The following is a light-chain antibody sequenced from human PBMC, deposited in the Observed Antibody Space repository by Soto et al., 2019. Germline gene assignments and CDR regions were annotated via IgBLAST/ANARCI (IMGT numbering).Light chain of an antibody. CDR3: TSYAGSNNPVV. CDR2: EVN. CDR1: SSDVGSYNY. Sequence: QSALTQPPSASGSPGQSVTISCTGTSSDVGSYNYVSWYQQHPDKAPKLIIYEVNERPSGVPDRFSGSKSGNTASLTVSGLQADDEPDYYCTSYAGSNNPVVFGGGTKLTVL. V-gene: IGLV2-8*01. J-gene: IGLJ3*02.